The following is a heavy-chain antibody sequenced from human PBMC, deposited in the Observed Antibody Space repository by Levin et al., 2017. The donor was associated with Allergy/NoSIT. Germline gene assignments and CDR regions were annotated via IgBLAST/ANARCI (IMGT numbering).Heavy chain of an antibody. CDR2: ISYSGSA. CDR3: ARDECAWLGECYGMDV. Sequence: SQTLSLTCRVSGDSIRRGDYYWRWIRQHPGEGLEWIGFISYSGSAYYNPSLKSRLTVSLDKSKNQFSLKLSSVTVADTAVYYCARDECAWLGECYGMDVWGQGTTVTVSS. J-gene: IGHJ6*02. V-gene: IGHV4-31*03. CDR1: GDSIRRGDYY. D-gene: IGHD3-10*01.